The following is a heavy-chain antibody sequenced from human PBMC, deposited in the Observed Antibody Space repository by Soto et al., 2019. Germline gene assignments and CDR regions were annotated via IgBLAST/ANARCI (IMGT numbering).Heavy chain of an antibody. CDR3: AILHCSSTRCSFQH. V-gene: IGHV6-1*01. CDR1: GDSVFSITAT. CDR2: PYYRSQWSY. J-gene: IGHJ1*01. D-gene: IGHD2-2*01. Sequence: SKTLSLTCAIYGDSVFSITATWRWIRQSPSRGLEWLGRPYYRSQWSYDYAVSVRSRITINPDTSKNQFSLQLNSVTPEATAVYYCAILHCSSTRCSFQHWGEGTLVTVSS.